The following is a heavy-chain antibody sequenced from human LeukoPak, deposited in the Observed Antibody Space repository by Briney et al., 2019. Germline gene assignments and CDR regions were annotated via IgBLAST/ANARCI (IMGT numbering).Heavy chain of an antibody. CDR3: AIDYYASGNYYNGPHN. D-gene: IGHD3-10*01. CDR2: MNPNSGNT. V-gene: IGHV1-8*01. Sequence: ASVKVSCKASGYTFTSYDINWVRQATGQGLEWMGWMNPNSGNTGYAQKFQGRVTMTRNTSISTAYMELSSLRSEDTAVYYCAIDYYASGNYYNGPHNWGPGTLVTVSS. J-gene: IGHJ4*02. CDR1: GYTFTSYD.